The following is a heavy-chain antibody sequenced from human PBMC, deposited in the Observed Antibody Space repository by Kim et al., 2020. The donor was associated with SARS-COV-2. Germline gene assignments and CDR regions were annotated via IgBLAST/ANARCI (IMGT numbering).Heavy chain of an antibody. V-gene: IGHV1-69*04. D-gene: IGHD6-13*01. CDR2: IIPILGIA. CDR3: AREHGVDSSSWDFSGWFDP. Sequence: SVKVSCKASGGTFSSYTISWVRQAPGQGLEWMGRIIPILGIANYAQKFQGRVTITADKSTSTAYMELSSLRSEDTAVYYCAREHGVDSSSWDFSGWFDPWGHGTLVTVSS. CDR1: GGTFSSYT. J-gene: IGHJ5*02.